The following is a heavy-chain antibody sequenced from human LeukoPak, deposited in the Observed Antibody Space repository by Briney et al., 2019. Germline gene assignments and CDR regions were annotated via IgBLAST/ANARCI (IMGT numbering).Heavy chain of an antibody. V-gene: IGHV3-66*01. CDR3: ARDRGRYSSSQGGYFDY. D-gene: IGHD6-6*01. J-gene: IGHJ4*02. CDR2: IYSGGST. Sequence: GGSLRLSCAASGFTVSSNYMSWVRQAPGKGLEWVSVIYSGGSTYYADSVKGRFTISRDNSKNTLYLQMNSLRAEDTAVYYCARDRGRYSSSQGGYFDYWGQGTLVTVSS. CDR1: GFTVSSNY.